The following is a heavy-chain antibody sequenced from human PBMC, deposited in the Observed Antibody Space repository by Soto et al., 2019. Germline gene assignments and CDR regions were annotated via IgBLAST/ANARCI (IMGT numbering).Heavy chain of an antibody. D-gene: IGHD1-26*01. J-gene: IGHJ3*02. V-gene: IGHV3-9*01. Sequence: EVQLVESGGGLVLPGTSLRLSCAASGFTFDDYAMHWVRQAPGKGLEWVSGISWNSDTVVYADSVKGRFTISRDNAKNSWYLQMNSLRTEDTALLYWAKSRRRQPLTGWTHSVDIWGRGTMVTVSS. CDR3: AKSRRRQPLTGWTHSVDI. CDR1: GFTFDDYA. CDR2: ISWNSDTV.